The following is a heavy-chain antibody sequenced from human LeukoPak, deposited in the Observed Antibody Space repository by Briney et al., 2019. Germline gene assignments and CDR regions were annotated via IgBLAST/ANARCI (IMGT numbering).Heavy chain of an antibody. J-gene: IGHJ3*02. CDR1: GFTFSSYG. Sequence: PGGSLRLSCAASGFTFSSYGMHWVRQAPGKGLEWAAFIRYDGSNKYYADSVKGRFTISRDNSKNTLYLQMNSLRAEDTAVYYCAKFIGYSGSYAAFDIWGQGTMVTVSS. CDR2: IRYDGSNK. CDR3: AKFIGYSGSYAAFDI. D-gene: IGHD1-26*01. V-gene: IGHV3-30*02.